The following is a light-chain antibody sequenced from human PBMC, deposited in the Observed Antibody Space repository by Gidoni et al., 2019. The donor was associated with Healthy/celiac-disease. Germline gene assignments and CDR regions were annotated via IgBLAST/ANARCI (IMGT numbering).Light chain of an antibody. CDR3: QQYGSSPQT. CDR1: QSVSSSY. CDR2: GAA. J-gene: IGKJ1*01. V-gene: IGKV3-20*01. Sequence: ELVLTQSPGTLSLSPGERATLSCRASQSVSSSYLAWYQQKPGQAPRLLIYGAASRATGIPDRCSGSGSGTDFTLTISRLEPEDFAVYYGQQYGSSPQTFGQGTKVEIK.